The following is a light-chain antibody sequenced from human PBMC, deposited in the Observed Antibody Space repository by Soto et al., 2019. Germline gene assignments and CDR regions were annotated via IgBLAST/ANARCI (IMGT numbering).Light chain of an antibody. CDR3: QSFDSSLSAVV. V-gene: IGLV1-40*01. J-gene: IGLJ3*02. CDR1: SSNIGAGYD. Sequence: QSVLTQPPSVSGAPGQRVTISCTRSSSNIGAGYDVNWYQQLPGTAPKLLIYGNSNRPSGVPDRFSGSKSGTSASLAITGLQAEDEADYYCQSFDSSLSAVVFGGGTKVTVL. CDR2: GNS.